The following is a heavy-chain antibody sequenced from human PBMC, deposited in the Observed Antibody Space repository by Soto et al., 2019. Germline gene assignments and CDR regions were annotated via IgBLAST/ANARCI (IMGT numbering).Heavy chain of an antibody. CDR1: GGSFNRHT. Sequence: QVQLVQSGAEVRKPGSSVRVSCKASGGSFNRHTISWVRQAPGQGLEWMGGIIPIFGTANHAQKFQGRVTIIADESTSTVHMELSSLRSDDTAIYHCATGWGYDSTDYYYAYWGQGTLVIVSS. CDR3: ATGWGYDSTDYYYAY. CDR2: IIPIFGTA. D-gene: IGHD3-22*01. V-gene: IGHV1-69*01. J-gene: IGHJ4*02.